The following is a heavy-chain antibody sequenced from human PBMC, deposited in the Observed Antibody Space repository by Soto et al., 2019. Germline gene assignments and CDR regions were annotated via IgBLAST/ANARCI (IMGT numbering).Heavy chain of an antibody. CDR1: GFTFSSYA. Sequence: QVQLVESGGGVVQPGRSLRLSCAASGFTFSSYAMHWVRQAPGKGLEWVAVISYDGSNKYYADSVKGRFTISRDNSKNTLYLQMNSLRAEDTAVYYCARAPRAYDAFDIWGHGTMVTVSS. CDR2: ISYDGSNK. V-gene: IGHV3-30-3*01. CDR3: ARAPRAYDAFDI. J-gene: IGHJ3*02. D-gene: IGHD3-10*01.